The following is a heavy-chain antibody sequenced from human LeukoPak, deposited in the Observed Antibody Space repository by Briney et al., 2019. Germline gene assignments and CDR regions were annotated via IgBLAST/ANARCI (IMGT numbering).Heavy chain of an antibody. V-gene: IGHV3-48*04. J-gene: IGHJ4*02. CDR3: AREPDYYDSSGYYCDY. D-gene: IGHD3-22*01. CDR1: GFTFSSYS. Sequence: GGSLRLSCAASGFTFSSYSMNWVRQAPGKGLEWVSYISSSSSTIYYADSVKGRFTISRDNAKNSLYLQMNSLRAEDTAVYYCAREPDYYDSSGYYCDYWGQGTLVTVSS. CDR2: ISSSSSTI.